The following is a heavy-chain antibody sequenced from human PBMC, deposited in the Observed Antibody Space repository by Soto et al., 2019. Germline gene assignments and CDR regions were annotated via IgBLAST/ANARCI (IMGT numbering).Heavy chain of an antibody. CDR1: GGSISSYY. CDR3: ARAQLTGVSSGWSRGVVVNGFDY. J-gene: IGHJ4*02. D-gene: IGHD6-19*01. Sequence: SDTLSLTCTVSGGSISSYYWSWIRQPPGKGLEWIGYIYYSGSTNYNPSLKSRVTISVDTSKNQFSLKLGSVTAADTAVYYCARAQLTGVSSGWSRGVVVNGFDYWGQGTLVTVSS. V-gene: IGHV4-59*01. CDR2: IYYSGST.